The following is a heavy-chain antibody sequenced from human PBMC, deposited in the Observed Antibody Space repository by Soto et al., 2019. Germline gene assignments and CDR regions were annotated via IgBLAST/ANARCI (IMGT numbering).Heavy chain of an antibody. V-gene: IGHV4-4*02. Sequence: SETLSLTCAVSGGSISSSNWWSWVRQPPGKGLEWIGEIYHSGSTNYNPSLKSRVTISVDKSKNQFSLKLSSVTAADTAVYYCAGYCSSTSCYDTFDYWGQGTLVTVS. D-gene: IGHD2-2*01. CDR3: AGYCSSTSCYDTFDY. J-gene: IGHJ4*02. CDR2: IYHSGST. CDR1: GGSISSSNW.